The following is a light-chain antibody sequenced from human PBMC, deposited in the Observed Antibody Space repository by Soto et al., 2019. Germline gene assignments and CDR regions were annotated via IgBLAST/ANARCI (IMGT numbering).Light chain of an antibody. CDR1: SSDVGVYNY. Sequence: QSALTQPASVSGSPGQSITISCTGTSSDVGVYNYVSWYRQHPGKAPKLLILGVSNRPSGISGRFSGSKSGNTASLTISGLQPEDEADYYCMSYTGSTTTHWVLGGGTKLTVL. CDR2: GVS. J-gene: IGLJ3*02. CDR3: MSYTGSTTTHWV. V-gene: IGLV2-14*01.